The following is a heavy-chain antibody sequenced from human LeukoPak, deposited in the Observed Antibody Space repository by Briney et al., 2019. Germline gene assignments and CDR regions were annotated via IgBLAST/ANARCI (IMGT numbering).Heavy chain of an antibody. CDR1: GFTLSSYW. CDR2: INSDGSST. Sequence: GGALRLSCAPSGFTLSSYWMHWVRQAPGKGRVWVSRINSDGSSTSYADSVKGRFTISRDNAKNTLYLQMNSLRAEDTAVYYCARWKVDYDILTGAPPNNWFDPWGQGTLVTVSS. D-gene: IGHD3-9*01. J-gene: IGHJ5*02. V-gene: IGHV3-74*01. CDR3: ARWKVDYDILTGAPPNNWFDP.